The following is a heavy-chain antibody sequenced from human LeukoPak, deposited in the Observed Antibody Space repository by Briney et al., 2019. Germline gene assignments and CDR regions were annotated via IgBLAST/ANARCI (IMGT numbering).Heavy chain of an antibody. CDR1: GFTFSSYA. J-gene: IGHJ5*02. V-gene: IGHV3-23*01. Sequence: GGSLRLSCAASGFTFSSYAMSWVRQAPGKGLEWVSAISGSGGSTYYADSVKGRFTISRDNAKNSLYLQMNSLRAEDTAVYYCARGSDWSTNWFDPWGQGTLVTVSS. CDR2: ISGSGGST. CDR3: ARGSDWSTNWFDP. D-gene: IGHD1-1*01.